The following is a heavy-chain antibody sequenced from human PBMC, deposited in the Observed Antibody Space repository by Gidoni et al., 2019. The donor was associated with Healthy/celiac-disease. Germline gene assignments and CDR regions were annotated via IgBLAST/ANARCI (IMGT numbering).Heavy chain of an antibody. CDR3: AKVPARGLLVARLDY. J-gene: IGHJ4*02. CDR1: GFIFADYA. CDR2: ISYNSGTI. Sequence: EVQLVESGGCLVQPGKSLRLSCLVSGFIFADYAMHWVRQAPGKGLEWVSGISYNSGTIAYADSVKGRFTISRDNAKNSLYLQMNSLRPEDTAFYYCAKVPARGLLVARLDYWGQGTLVTVSS. V-gene: IGHV3-9*01. D-gene: IGHD2-15*01.